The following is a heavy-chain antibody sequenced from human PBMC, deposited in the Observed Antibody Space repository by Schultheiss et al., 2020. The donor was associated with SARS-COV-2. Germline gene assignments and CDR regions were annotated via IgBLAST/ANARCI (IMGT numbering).Heavy chain of an antibody. V-gene: IGHV4-34*01. J-gene: IGHJ6*03. D-gene: IGHD6-6*01. CDR3: ARDTQKYSSSSYYYYYYMDV. CDR1: GGSFSGYY. Sequence: SETLSLTCAVYGGSFSGYYWSWIRQPPGKGLEWIGEINHSGSTNYNPSLKSRVTISVDTSKNQFSLKLSSVTAADTAVYYCARDTQKYSSSSYYYYYYMDVWGKGTTVTVSS. CDR2: INHSGST.